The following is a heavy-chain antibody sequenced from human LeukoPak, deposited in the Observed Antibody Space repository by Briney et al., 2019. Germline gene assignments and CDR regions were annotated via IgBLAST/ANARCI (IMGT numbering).Heavy chain of an antibody. J-gene: IGHJ6*01. D-gene: IGHD2-15*01. CDR3: ARGAREVASDYYYGLDV. CDR1: GFTFNIYG. CDR2: INAYNGDT. V-gene: IGHV1-18*01. Sequence: ASVKVSCKSSGFTFNIYGFTWVREAPGQGLEWMGRINAYNGDTNYAQKFQGRVTMTTDTSTSTAYMELRSLTSDDTAVYYCARGAREVASDYYYGLDVWRQGTTVTVSS.